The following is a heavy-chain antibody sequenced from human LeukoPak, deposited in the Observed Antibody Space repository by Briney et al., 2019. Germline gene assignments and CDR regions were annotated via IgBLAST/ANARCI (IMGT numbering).Heavy chain of an antibody. J-gene: IGHJ3*02. Sequence: GSLRLSCAASGFTFSSYSMNWVRQTPGKGLEWVSSISATSSYIYYADSARGRFTISRDNAKNSLYLQMNSLRAEDTAVYYCARDKTEQWLVLEAFDIWGQGTVVTVSS. V-gene: IGHV3-21*01. CDR3: ARDKTEQWLVLEAFDI. D-gene: IGHD6-19*01. CDR2: ISATSSYI. CDR1: GFTFSSYS.